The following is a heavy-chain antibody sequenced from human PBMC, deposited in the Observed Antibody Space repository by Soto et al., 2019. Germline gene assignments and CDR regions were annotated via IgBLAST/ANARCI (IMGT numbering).Heavy chain of an antibody. D-gene: IGHD4-17*01. CDR2: ISGSGGST. CDR1: GFTFSSYA. V-gene: IGHV3-23*01. Sequence: PGGSLRLSCAASGFTFSSYAMSWVRQAPGKGLEWVSAISGSGGSTYYAGSVKGRFTISRDNSKNTLYLQMNSLRAEDTAVYYCARENDYGDYVLDYYYGMDVWGQGTTVTVPS. J-gene: IGHJ6*02. CDR3: ARENDYGDYVLDYYYGMDV.